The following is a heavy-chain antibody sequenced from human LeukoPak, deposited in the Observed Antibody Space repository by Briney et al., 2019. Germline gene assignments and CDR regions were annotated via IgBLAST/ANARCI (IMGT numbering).Heavy chain of an antibody. D-gene: IGHD6-13*01. Sequence: PGGSLRLSCAASGFTFSSYSMNWVRQAPGKGLEWISYISSSSSTIYYADSVKGRFTISRENAKNSLYLQMNSLRAGDTAVYYCAIAAAGQYFQHWGQGTLVTVSS. J-gene: IGHJ1*01. CDR2: ISSSSSTI. V-gene: IGHV3-48*01. CDR3: AIAAAGQYFQH. CDR1: GFTFSSYS.